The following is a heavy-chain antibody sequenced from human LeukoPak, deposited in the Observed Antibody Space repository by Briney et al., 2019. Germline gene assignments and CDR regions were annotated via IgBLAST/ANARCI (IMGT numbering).Heavy chain of an antibody. V-gene: IGHV1-18*01. J-gene: IGHJ4*02. Sequence: GASVTLSFKASGSTFTSYGISWVRQAPGQGLEWMGWISAYNGNTNYAHKLQGRFTMSTDKSTSTAYMELRSLRSDDTAVYYCARGGGSFPQRHFDYWGQGTLVTVSS. CDR1: GSTFTSYG. D-gene: IGHD2-15*01. CDR3: ARGGGSFPQRHFDY. CDR2: ISAYNGNT.